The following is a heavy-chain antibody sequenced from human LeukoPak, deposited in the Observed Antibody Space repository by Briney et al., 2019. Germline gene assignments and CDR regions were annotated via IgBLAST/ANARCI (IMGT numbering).Heavy chain of an antibody. CDR1: GFTFNNYA. CDR3: AKVRLEWTRSDGFDI. J-gene: IGHJ3*02. CDR2: ISGSGGAT. V-gene: IGHV3-23*01. D-gene: IGHD3-3*01. Sequence: GGSLRLSCAASGFTFNNYAMSWVRQAPGKGLEWVSAISGSGGATYYADSVKGRFTISRDISKNALYLQLNSLRAEDSAVYYRAKVRLEWTRSDGFDIWGPGTMVTVSS.